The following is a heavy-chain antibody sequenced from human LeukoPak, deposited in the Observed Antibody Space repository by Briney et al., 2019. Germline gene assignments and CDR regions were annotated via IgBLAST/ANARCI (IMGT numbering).Heavy chain of an antibody. D-gene: IGHD3-22*01. CDR2: IYYSGST. CDR1: GGSISSYY. CDR3: ARHSNGYFYLDY. J-gene: IGHJ4*02. Sequence: PSETLSLTCTVSGGSISSYYWSWIRQPPGKGLEWIGYIYYSGSTKYNPSLKSRVTISVDTSKNQFSLKLSAVTAADTAVYYCARHSNGYFYLDYWGQGALVTVSS. V-gene: IGHV4-59*08.